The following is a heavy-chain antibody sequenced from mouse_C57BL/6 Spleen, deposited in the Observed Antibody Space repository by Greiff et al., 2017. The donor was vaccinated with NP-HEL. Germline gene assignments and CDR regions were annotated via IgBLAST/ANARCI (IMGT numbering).Heavy chain of an antibody. J-gene: IGHJ2*01. Sequence: VQLQQPGAELVNPGASVNLSCKASGYTLTSYWMHWVKQRPGQGLEWIGEINPSNGRTNYNEKFKSKATLTVDKSSSTAYMQLSSPTSEDSAVYYCARLLINVDYWGEGTTLTGSS. CDR2: INPSNGRT. V-gene: IGHV1S81*02. D-gene: IGHD2-1*01. CDR3: ARLLINVDY. CDR1: GYTLTSYW.